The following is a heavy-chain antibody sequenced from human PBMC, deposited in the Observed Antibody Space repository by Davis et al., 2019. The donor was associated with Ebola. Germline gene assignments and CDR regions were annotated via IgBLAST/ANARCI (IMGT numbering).Heavy chain of an antibody. CDR2: IGRKTNFNPT. J-gene: IGHJ4*02. Sequence: PGGSLRLSCEASGFTFSGSDMHWVRQPFGKGLGWVGRIGRKTNFNPTTYVSSLKGMFTLSRHDSQNTAYLQMNNLKTEDTAVYYCSTPYYNSGTFDYWGLGTQVTVSS. D-gene: IGHD3-10*01. CDR3: STPYYNSGTFDY. CDR1: GFTFSGSD. V-gene: IGHV3-73*01.